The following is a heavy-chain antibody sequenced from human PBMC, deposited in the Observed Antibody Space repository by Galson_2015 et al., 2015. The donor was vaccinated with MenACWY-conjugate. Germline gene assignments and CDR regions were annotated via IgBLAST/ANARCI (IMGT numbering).Heavy chain of an antibody. Sequence: SVKVSCKASGYTFTSYAVQWVRQARGQRLEWIGWIVVGSGNTNYAQKFQERVTITRDMSTSTAYMELSSLRSEDTAVYYCAADSYGSGSHSADVWGTGTTVTVSS. CDR1: GYTFTSYA. D-gene: IGHD3-10*01. V-gene: IGHV1-58*01. CDR2: IVVGSGNT. CDR3: AADSYGSGSHSADV. J-gene: IGHJ6*04.